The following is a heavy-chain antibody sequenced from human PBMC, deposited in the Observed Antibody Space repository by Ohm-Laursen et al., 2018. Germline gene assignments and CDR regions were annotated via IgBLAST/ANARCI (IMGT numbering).Heavy chain of an antibody. D-gene: IGHD5-12*01. V-gene: IGHV3-72*01. CDR1: GFTFSDHY. CDR3: ARTKYSGYDEDAFDI. Sequence: SLRLSCAASGFTFSDHYMDWVRQAPGKGLEWVGRTRNKANSYTTEYAASVKGRFTISRDDSKNSLYLQMNSLKTEDTAVYYCARTKYSGYDEDAFDIWGQGTMVTVSS. J-gene: IGHJ3*02. CDR2: TRNKANSYTT.